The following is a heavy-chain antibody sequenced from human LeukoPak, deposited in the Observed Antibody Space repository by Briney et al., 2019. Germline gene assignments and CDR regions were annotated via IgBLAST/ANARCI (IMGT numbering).Heavy chain of an antibody. Sequence: GGSLRLSCAVSGFTFSNYAMSWVRQAPGKGLEWVSGISASGGTTYYADSVKGRFTISRDNSKNTVYLQMNSLRAEDTAVYFCAKDNEYCSSTRCLHGMDVWGQGTTVTVSS. CDR1: GFTFSNYA. V-gene: IGHV3-23*01. CDR3: AKDNEYCSSTRCLHGMDV. CDR2: ISASGGTT. J-gene: IGHJ6*02. D-gene: IGHD2-2*01.